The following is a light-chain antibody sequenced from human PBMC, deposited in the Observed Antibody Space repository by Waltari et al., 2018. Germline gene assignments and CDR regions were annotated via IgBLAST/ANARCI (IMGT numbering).Light chain of an antibody. CDR1: KLANKL. CDR3: QAWDIKNVI. Sequence: SYELTQAHSVSVSPGQTATITCSGDKLANKLTSWYQQKPGQSPVLVLYQDTKRPSGISERFSGSNSGDTATLTITGTQTTDEADYYCQAWDIKNVIFGGGTKLTVL. CDR2: QDT. V-gene: IGLV3-1*01. J-gene: IGLJ2*01.